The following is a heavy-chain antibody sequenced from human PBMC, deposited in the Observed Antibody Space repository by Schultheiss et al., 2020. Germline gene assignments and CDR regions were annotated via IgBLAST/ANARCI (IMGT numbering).Heavy chain of an antibody. D-gene: IGHD3/OR15-3a*01. CDR2: IYYSGST. CDR1: GGSINSYY. J-gene: IGHJ6*02. CDR3: ARGGTGYPPYYYYYGMDV. V-gene: IGHV4-59*08. Sequence: SETLSLTCTVSGGSINSYYWSWIRQPPRKGLEWIGYIYYSGSTNYNPSLKSRVTISVDTSKNQFSLKLSSVTAADTAVYYCARGGTGYPPYYYYYGMDVWGQGTTVTVSS.